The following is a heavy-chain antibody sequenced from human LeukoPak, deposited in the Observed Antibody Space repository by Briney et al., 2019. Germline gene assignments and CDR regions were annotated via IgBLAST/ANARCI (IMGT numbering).Heavy chain of an antibody. D-gene: IGHD2-2*01. J-gene: IGHJ4*02. Sequence: GGSLRLSCAGSGFTFSSYSMNWVRQAPGKGLEWISYIGTSSTIIYNADSVQGRFSISRDNARNSLYLQMNSLRDEDTAVYFCVRDYQFDYWGQGTLVTVSS. V-gene: IGHV3-48*02. CDR2: IGTSSTII. CDR1: GFTFSSYS. CDR3: VRDYQFDY.